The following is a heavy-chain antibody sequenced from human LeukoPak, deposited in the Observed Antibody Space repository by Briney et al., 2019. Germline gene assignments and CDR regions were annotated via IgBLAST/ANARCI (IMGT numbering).Heavy chain of an antibody. CDR2: ISAYNGNT. Sequence: GASVKVSCKASGYTFTSYGISWVRQAPGQGLEWMGWISAYNGNTNYAQKFQGRLTMTRDTSTSTVYMELSSLISDDTAVYYCARGLGSGSYYGAWGQGTLVTVSS. CDR1: GYTFTSYG. CDR3: ARGLGSGSYYGA. D-gene: IGHD3-10*01. J-gene: IGHJ5*02. V-gene: IGHV1-18*01.